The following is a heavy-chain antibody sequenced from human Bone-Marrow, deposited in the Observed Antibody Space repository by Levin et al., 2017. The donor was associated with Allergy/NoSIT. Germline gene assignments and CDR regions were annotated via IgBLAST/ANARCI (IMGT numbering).Heavy chain of an antibody. D-gene: IGHD3-10*01. CDR2: IEYDGSKQ. CDR3: AREWQSYAFGV. Sequence: GGSLRLSCTASGFTFSSYGMHWVRQAPGKGLEWVAYIEYDGSKQYYADSVKGRFTISRDKSKNTLYVEMNSLRAEDTAVYYCAREWQSYAFGVWGQGTTVTVSS. CDR1: GFTFSSYG. J-gene: IGHJ3*01. V-gene: IGHV3-30*02.